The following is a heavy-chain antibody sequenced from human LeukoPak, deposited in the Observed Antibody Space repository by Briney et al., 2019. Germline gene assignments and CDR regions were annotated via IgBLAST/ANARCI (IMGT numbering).Heavy chain of an antibody. CDR1: GFTFSNYW. CDR2: IGQDGREN. D-gene: IGHD5-18*01. CDR3: ARDLDAAMAR. V-gene: IGHV3-7*03. Sequence: GGPLRLSCAASGFTFSNYWMNWVRQAPGKGLEWVGSIGQDGRENYYVDCVTGRFTISRDNAKKSLYLQMNSLKVEDTAVYYCARDLDAAMARWGQGTLVTVSS. J-gene: IGHJ4*02.